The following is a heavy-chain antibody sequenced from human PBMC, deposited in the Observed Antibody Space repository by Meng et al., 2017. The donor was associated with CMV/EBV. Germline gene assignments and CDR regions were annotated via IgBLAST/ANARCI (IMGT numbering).Heavy chain of an antibody. CDR2: IKVDGSDK. Sequence: GESLKISCAASGFTFSIYWMTWVRQAPWKGLEWVANIKVDGSDKYYVDSVKGRFTISRDNAKNSLYLQMNSLRAEDTAVYYCARDRAAPGWFDPWGQGTLVTVSS. V-gene: IGHV3-7*01. J-gene: IGHJ5*02. CDR1: GFTFSIYW. CDR3: ARDRAAPGWFDP. D-gene: IGHD6-13*01.